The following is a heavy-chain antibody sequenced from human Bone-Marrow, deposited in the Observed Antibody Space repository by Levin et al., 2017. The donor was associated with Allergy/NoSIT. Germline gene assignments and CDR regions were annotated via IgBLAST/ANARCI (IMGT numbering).Heavy chain of an antibody. CDR1: GFTYSSYS. J-gene: IGHJ4*02. Sequence: PGGSLRLSCAASGFTYSSYSMNWVRQAPGKGLEWVSSISSSSSYIYYADSVKGRFTISRDNAKNSLYLQMNSLRAEDTAVYYCARDPDSGYDSYNYFDYWGQGTLVTVSS. D-gene: IGHD5-12*01. CDR2: ISSSSSYI. CDR3: ARDPDSGYDSYNYFDY. V-gene: IGHV3-21*01.